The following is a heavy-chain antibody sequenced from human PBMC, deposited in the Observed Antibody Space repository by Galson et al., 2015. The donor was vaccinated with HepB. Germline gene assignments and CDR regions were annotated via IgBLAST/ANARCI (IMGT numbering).Heavy chain of an antibody. V-gene: IGHV1-69*13. D-gene: IGHD4-17*01. CDR2: IIPIFGTA. CDR3: TTELRARGWFDP. CDR1: GGTFSSYA. Sequence: SVKVSCKASGGTFSSYAISWVRQAPGQGLEWMGGIIPIFGTANYAQKFQGRVAITADESTSTAYMELSSLRSEDTAVYYCTTELRARGWFDPWGQGTLVTVSS. J-gene: IGHJ5*02.